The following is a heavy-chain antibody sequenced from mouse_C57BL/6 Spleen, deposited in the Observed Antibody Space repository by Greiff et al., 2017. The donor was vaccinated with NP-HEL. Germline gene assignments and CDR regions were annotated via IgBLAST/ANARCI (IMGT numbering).Heavy chain of an antibody. CDR2: ISSGSSTI. CDR1: GFTFSDYG. V-gene: IGHV5-17*01. D-gene: IGHD1-1*01. Sequence: EVKVVESGGGLVKPGGSLKLSCAASGFTFSDYGMHWVRQAPEKGLEWVAYISSGSSTIYYADTVKGRFTISRDNAKNTLFLQMTSLRSEDTAMYYCARRYYGSSGYFDVWGTGTTVTVSS. J-gene: IGHJ1*03. CDR3: ARRYYGSSGYFDV.